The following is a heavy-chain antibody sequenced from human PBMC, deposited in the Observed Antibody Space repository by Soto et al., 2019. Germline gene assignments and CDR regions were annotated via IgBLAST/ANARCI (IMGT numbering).Heavy chain of an antibody. CDR3: ARGESQQQRDY. CDR2: IHHSGNS. Sequence: QVQLQESGPGLVKPSGTLSLTCAVSGDSISSDKWWSWVRQHPGKGLEWIGEIHHSGNSNYNTFLKSRVIISVDKSKNQFSLKLSSVTDADTAVYYCARGESQQQRDYWGQGTLVTVSS. D-gene: IGHD6-13*01. V-gene: IGHV4-4*02. CDR1: GDSISSDKW. J-gene: IGHJ4*02.